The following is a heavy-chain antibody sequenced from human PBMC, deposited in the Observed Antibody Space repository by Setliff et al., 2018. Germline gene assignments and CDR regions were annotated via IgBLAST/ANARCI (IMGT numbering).Heavy chain of an antibody. CDR3: ARERRFSGYADY. CDR1: GGSISSGDYY. Sequence: PSETLSLTCTVSGGSISSGDYYWSWIRQPPGKGLEWIGYIYYSGSTYYNPSLKSRVTISVDTSKNQFSLKLSSVTAADTAVYYCARERRFSGYADYWGQGTLVTVSS. V-gene: IGHV4-30-4*08. J-gene: IGHJ4*02. D-gene: IGHD5-12*01. CDR2: IYYSGST.